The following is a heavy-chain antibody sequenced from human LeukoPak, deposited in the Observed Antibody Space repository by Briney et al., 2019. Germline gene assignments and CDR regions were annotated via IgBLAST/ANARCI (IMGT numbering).Heavy chain of an antibody. J-gene: IGHJ4*02. Sequence: GGSLRLSCAASGFTFSSYAMHWVRQAPGKGLEWVAVISYDGSNKYYADSVKGRFTISRDNSKNTLYLQMNSLRAEDTAVYYCAKDRSYYDSSGYYFPVPPDYWGQGTLVTVSS. CDR3: AKDRSYYDSSGYYFPVPPDY. V-gene: IGHV3-30*04. CDR2: ISYDGSNK. D-gene: IGHD3-22*01. CDR1: GFTFSSYA.